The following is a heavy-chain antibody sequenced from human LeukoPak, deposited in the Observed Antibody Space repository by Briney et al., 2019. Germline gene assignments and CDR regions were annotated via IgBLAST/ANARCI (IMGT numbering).Heavy chain of an antibody. CDR3: ARLPSATYYYYYMDV. D-gene: IGHD2-15*01. J-gene: IGHJ6*03. CDR1: GYSISSGYY. CDR2: IYHSGST. V-gene: IGHV4-38-2*01. Sequence: PSETLSLTCAVSGYSISSGYYWGWIRQPPGKGLEWTGSIYHSGSTYYNPSLKSRVTISVDTSKNQFSLKLSSVTAADTAVYYCARLPSATYYYYYMDVWGKGTTVTVSS.